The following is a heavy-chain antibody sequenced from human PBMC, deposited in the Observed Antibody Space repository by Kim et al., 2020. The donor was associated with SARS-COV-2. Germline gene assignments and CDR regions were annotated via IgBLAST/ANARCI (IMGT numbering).Heavy chain of an antibody. Sequence: TQNNPALKRRVTISVDTSKNQFSLKRSSVTAADTAVYYCAREGSSGQFDPWGQGTLVTVSS. J-gene: IGHJ5*02. CDR2: T. V-gene: IGHV4-39*07. D-gene: IGHD6-13*01. CDR3: AREGSSGQFDP.